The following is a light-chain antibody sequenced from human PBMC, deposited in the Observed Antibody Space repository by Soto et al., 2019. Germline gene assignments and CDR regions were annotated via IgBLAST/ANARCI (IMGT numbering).Light chain of an antibody. CDR2: AAS. CDR3: QESYSTPTWT. Sequence: DLQMTQSPSSLSASVGDRVAITCRASQSISTYLNWYQHKPGKAPKLLIYAASNLQSGVPSRFSGSGSGTDFTLTISSLQTEDFATYYCQESYSTPTWTFGQGTKVEMK. CDR1: QSISTY. J-gene: IGKJ1*01. V-gene: IGKV1-39*01.